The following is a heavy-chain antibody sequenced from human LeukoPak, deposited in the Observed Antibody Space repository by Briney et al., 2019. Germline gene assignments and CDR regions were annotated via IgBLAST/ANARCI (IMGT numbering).Heavy chain of an antibody. D-gene: IGHD2-15*01. CDR2: ITWNSEII. CDR1: GFTFSSYW. Sequence: GGSLRLSCAASGFTFSSYWMHWVRQAPGKGLEWVSGITWNSEIIHYADSVKGRFTISRDNAKNSLYLEMNSLKAEDTAFYYCAKVHRPRWFQGWFDPWGHGTQVTVSS. V-gene: IGHV3-9*01. CDR3: AKVHRPRWFQGWFDP. J-gene: IGHJ5*02.